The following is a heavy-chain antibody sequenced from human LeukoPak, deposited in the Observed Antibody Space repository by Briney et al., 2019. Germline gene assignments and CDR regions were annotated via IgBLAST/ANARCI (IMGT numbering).Heavy chain of an antibody. CDR3: ARENGRYGSGPKDRFDP. V-gene: IGHV4-39*07. D-gene: IGHD3-10*01. J-gene: IGHJ5*02. Sequence: SETLSLTCTVSGGSISSSSYYWGWVRQPPGKGLEWIGSIYYSGSTYYNPSPKSRVTISVDTSKNQFSLKLSSVTAADTAVYYCARENGRYGSGPKDRFDPWGQGTLVTVSS. CDR1: GGSISSSSYY. CDR2: IYYSGST.